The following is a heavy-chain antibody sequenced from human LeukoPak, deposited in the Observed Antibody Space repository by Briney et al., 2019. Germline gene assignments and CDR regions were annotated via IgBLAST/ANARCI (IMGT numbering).Heavy chain of an antibody. CDR2: IYHSGTT. CDR1: GGSISSSNW. D-gene: IGHD6-19*01. J-gene: IGHJ6*04. CDR3: ARDGPLSHMAGV. V-gene: IGHV4-4*02. Sequence: SGTLSLTCAVSGGSISSSNWWSWVRQPPGKGLEWIGEIYHSGTTICNPSLKSRVTLSVDKSKYQFSLNLSSVTAADTAVYYCARDGPLSHMAGVWGKGTTVTVSS.